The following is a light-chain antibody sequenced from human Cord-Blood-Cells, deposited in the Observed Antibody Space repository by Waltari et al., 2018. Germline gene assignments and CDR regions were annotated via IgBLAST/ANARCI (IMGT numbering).Light chain of an antibody. CDR2: AAS. V-gene: IGKV1-39*01. CDR1: QSISSY. CDR3: IQSYSTPRT. Sequence: DTQMTQSPSSLPASVGDRVTITCRASQSISSYLNWYQQKPGKAPKLLIYAASSLPSGVPSRFSGSGSGTDFTLTISSLQPEDVATYYCIQSYSTPRTFGQGTKVEIK. J-gene: IGKJ2*01.